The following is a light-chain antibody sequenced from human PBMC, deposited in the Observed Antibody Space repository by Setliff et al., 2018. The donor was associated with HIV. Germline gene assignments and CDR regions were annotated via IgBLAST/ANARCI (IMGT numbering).Light chain of an antibody. CDR3: SSYSTSNTPSVI. CDR1: SSDIGGYNY. V-gene: IGLV2-14*01. J-gene: IGLJ2*01. CDR2: DVS. Sequence: QSALTQPASMSGSPGQSITISCTGTSSDIGGYNYVSWYQHHPGKAPKIMIYDVSNRPLGVSNRFSGSKSGNTASLTISGLQADDEADYYCSSYSTSNTPSVIFGGGTKVTVL.